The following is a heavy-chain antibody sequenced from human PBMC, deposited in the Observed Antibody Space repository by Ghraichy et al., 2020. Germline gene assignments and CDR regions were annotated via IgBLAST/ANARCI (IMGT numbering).Heavy chain of an antibody. D-gene: IGHD3-3*01. CDR2: ISGSGGST. CDR1: GFTFSSYA. V-gene: IGHV3-23*01. Sequence: GGSLRLSCAASGFTFSSYAMSWVRQAPGKGLEWVSAISGSGGSTYYADSVKGRFTISRDNSKNTLYLQMNSLRAEDTAVYYCAKGFRKFFGVVKVLEYWGQGTLVTVSS. J-gene: IGHJ4*02. CDR3: AKGFRKFFGVVKVLEY.